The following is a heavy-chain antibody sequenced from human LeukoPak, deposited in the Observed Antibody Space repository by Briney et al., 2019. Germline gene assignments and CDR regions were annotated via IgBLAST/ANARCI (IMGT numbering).Heavy chain of an antibody. J-gene: IGHJ6*03. CDR1: GGSISSSSYY. CDR2: IYYSGST. CDR3: ARVFGARYMDV. V-gene: IGHV4-39*07. Sequence: SETLSLTCTVSGGSISSSSYYWGWIRQPPGKGLEWIGSIYYSGSTYYNPSLKSRVTISVDTSKNQFSLKLSSVTAADTAMYYCARVFGARYMDVWGKGTTVTISS. D-gene: IGHD4/OR15-4a*01.